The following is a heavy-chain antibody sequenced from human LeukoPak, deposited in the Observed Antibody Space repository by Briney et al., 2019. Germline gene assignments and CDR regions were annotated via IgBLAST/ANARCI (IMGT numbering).Heavy chain of an antibody. J-gene: IGHJ5*02. V-gene: IGHV1-69*04. CDR2: IIPILGIA. CDR1: GGTFSSYA. CDR3: ARVLVAADKNRFDP. Sequence: ASVKVSCKASGGTFSSYAISWVRQAPGQGLEWMGRIIPILGIANYAQKFQGRVTITADKSTSTAYMELSSLRSEDTAVYYCARVLVAADKNRFDPWGQGTLVTVSS. D-gene: IGHD2-15*01.